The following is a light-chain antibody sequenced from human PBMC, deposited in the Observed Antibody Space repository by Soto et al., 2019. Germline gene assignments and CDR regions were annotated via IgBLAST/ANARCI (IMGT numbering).Light chain of an antibody. CDR3: QQYNNWPQT. CDR2: GAY. J-gene: IGKJ2*01. Sequence: EIVMTQSPATLSVSPGERSTLSCSASQSVSSNLAWYQQKPGQAPRILIYGAYTRATGIPARFSGSVSGTEFTLTISSLQSEEFAVYYCQQYNNWPQTFGQGTKLEIK. CDR1: QSVSSN. V-gene: IGKV3-15*01.